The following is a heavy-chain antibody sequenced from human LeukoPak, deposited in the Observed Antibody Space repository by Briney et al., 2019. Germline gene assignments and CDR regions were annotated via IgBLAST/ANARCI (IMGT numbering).Heavy chain of an antibody. CDR3: AKGRGYKTGNWFDP. CDR2: IKEDGSEK. J-gene: IGHJ5*02. V-gene: IGHV3-7*01. D-gene: IGHD5-12*01. Sequence: GGSLRLSCEGSGFTFSSHLMSWVRQAPGKGLEWVASIKEDGSEKHYVDSMEGRFTISRDNAKNSLFLQMNSLRAEDTAVYYCAKGRGYKTGNWFDPWGQGTLVTVSS. CDR1: GFTFSSHL.